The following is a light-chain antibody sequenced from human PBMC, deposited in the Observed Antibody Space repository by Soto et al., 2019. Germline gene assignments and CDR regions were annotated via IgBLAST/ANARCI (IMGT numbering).Light chain of an antibody. CDR3: QQSDSTPPT. Sequence: DIQMTQSPSSLSVSVGDRVTITCRASQSINRYLNWYQQKPGKAPKPLIYAASSLQSGVPSRFSGSGSGTDFTLTISSLQREDFATYYCQQSDSTPPTFGQGTRWIS. CDR1: QSINRY. CDR2: AAS. J-gene: IGKJ1*01. V-gene: IGKV1-39*01.